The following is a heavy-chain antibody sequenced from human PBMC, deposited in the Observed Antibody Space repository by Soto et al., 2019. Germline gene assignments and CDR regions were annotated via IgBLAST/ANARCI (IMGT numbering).Heavy chain of an antibody. CDR3: ETAKYWFYYYGMDV. D-gene: IGHD3-22*01. CDR1: GGSFSGYY. V-gene: IGHV4-34*01. J-gene: IGHJ6*02. Sequence: QVQLQQWGAGLLKPSETLSLTCAVYGGSFSGYYWRWIRQPPGKGLEWIGEINHSGSTNYNPSLKSRVTISVDTSKNQFSLKLSSVTAADTAVYYCETAKYWFYYYGMDVWGQGTTVTVSS. CDR2: INHSGST.